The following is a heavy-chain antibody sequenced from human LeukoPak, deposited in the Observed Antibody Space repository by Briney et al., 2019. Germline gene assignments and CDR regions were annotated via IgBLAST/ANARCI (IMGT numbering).Heavy chain of an antibody. V-gene: IGHV6-1*01. Sequence: SQTLSLTCAISGDFVSSSNAAWNWVRQSPSRGLECLGRTYLRSRWYHDFAESVKSRISINADTSKNQFSLQLNSVTPEDTAVYYCARDGGPTGVLNFDYWGQGTLVTVPS. CDR1: GDFVSSSNAA. D-gene: IGHD3-3*01. J-gene: IGHJ4*02. CDR2: TYLRSRWYH. CDR3: ARDGGPTGVLNFDY.